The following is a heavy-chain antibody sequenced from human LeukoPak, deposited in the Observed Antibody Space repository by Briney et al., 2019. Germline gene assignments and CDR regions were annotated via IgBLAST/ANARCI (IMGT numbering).Heavy chain of an antibody. J-gene: IGHJ4*02. Sequence: SVKVSCKASGGTFSSYAISWVRQAPGQGLEWMGGIIPIFGTANYAQKFQGRVTITTDESTSTAYMELSSLRSEDTAVYYCASSVVPAATFDYWGQGTLVTVSS. V-gene: IGHV1-69*05. CDR3: ASSVVPAATFDY. CDR1: GGTFSSYA. CDR2: IIPIFGTA. D-gene: IGHD2-2*01.